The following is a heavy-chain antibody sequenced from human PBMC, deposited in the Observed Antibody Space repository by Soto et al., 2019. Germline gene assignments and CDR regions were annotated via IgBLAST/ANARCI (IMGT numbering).Heavy chain of an antibody. CDR1: GFTFNNYG. J-gene: IGHJ4*02. CDR2: STYEGSDN. CDR3: AKDSSERYLDN. Sequence: QVKLVESGGGVVQPGGSLRLSCAASGFTFNNYGMHWVRQAPGKGLEWVAFSTYEGSDNHYADSVKGRFTISRDKARSTLLLQVNGLSAEDTAVYYWAKDSSERYLDNWGQGTLLTVSA. V-gene: IGHV3-30*18.